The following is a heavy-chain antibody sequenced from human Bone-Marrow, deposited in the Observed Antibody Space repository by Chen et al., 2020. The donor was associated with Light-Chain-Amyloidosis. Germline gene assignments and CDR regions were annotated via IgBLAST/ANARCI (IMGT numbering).Heavy chain of an antibody. J-gene: IGHJ4*02. CDR3: ARRRDGYYCDY. Sequence: EVQLEQSGPEVKKPGESLKISCKGSGYTFPHYWIGWVRQMPGKGLEWMGVIYPDDSDARYSPSFEGQVPISADKSIPTAYRQWGSLKASDTAMYYGARRRDGYYCDYWGQGTLVTVSS. D-gene: IGHD5-12*01. CDR2: IYPDDSDA. CDR1: GYTFPHYW. V-gene: IGHV5-51*01.